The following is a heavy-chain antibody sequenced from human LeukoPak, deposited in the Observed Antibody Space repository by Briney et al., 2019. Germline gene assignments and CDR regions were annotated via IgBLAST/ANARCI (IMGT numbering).Heavy chain of an antibody. D-gene: IGHD3-10*01. CDR3: AGHGSGSYYGFDY. CDR1: GGSISSSYS. J-gene: IGHJ4*02. Sequence: SETLSLTCTVSGGSISSSYSWGWIRQPPGKGLEWIGNIYYSGSTYYNSSLKSRVTISVDTSKSQFSLKLNSVTAADTAVYYCAGHGSGSYYGFDYWGQGTLVTVSS. CDR2: IYYSGST. V-gene: IGHV4-39*07.